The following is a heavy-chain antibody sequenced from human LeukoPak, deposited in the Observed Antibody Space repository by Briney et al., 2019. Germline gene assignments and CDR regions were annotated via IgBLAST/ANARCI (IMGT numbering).Heavy chain of an antibody. CDR3: AKVSAVTSEFDY. CDR1: GFTFSSYA. J-gene: IGHJ4*02. CDR2: ISGSGGST. Sequence: PGGSLRLSCAASGFTFSSYAMGWVRQAPGKGLEWVSAISGSGGSTYYADSVKGRFTISRDNSKNTLYLQMNSLRAEDTAVYYCAKVSAVTSEFDYWGQGTLVTVSS. V-gene: IGHV3-23*01. D-gene: IGHD3-3*01.